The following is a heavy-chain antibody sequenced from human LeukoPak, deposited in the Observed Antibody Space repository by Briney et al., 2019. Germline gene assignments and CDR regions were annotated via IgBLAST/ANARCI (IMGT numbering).Heavy chain of an antibody. Sequence: GGSLRLSCAASGFTFSSYAMSWVRQAPGKGLEWVSAISGSGGSTYYADSVKGRFTISGDNSKNTLYLQMNSLRAEDTAVYYCARADLRGYSLDYWGQGTLVTVSS. CDR1: GFTFSSYA. J-gene: IGHJ4*02. CDR3: ARADLRGYSLDY. CDR2: ISGSGGST. D-gene: IGHD5-18*01. V-gene: IGHV3-23*01.